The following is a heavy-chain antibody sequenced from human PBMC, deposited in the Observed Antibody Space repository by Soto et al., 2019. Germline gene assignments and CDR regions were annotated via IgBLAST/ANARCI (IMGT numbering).Heavy chain of an antibody. Sequence: SVSGAALNSGNYYWSWIRQVPGKGLEWIGHIYVTGAVDYNPSLRDRITISQDTSERQFSLNLRLVTAADTAVYYCARLRIATNNYKWFDPWGQGTLVTISS. D-gene: IGHD2-21*01. J-gene: IGHJ5*02. V-gene: IGHV4-31*03. CDR3: ARLRIATNNYKWFDP. CDR1: GAALNSGNYY. CDR2: IYVTGAV.